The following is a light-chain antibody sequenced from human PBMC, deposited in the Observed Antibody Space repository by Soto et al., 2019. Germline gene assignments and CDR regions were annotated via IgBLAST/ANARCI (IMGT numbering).Light chain of an antibody. CDR3: SSYAGDNTVV. Sequence: QSALTQPPSASGSPGQSVTISCSGTSSDVGGYNHVSWYQQRPGEAPKLMIYEVTQRPSGVPDRFSGSKSGITASLTVSGLQADDEADYYCSSYAGDNTVVFGGGTKVTVL. CDR2: EVT. CDR1: SSDVGGYNH. J-gene: IGLJ2*01. V-gene: IGLV2-8*01.